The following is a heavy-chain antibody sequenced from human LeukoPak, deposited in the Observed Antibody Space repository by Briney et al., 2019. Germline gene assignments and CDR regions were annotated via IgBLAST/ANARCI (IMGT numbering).Heavy chain of an antibody. CDR2: ISAYNGNT. CDR1: GYTFTSYG. CDR3: ARDQEGGYSYGLSDAFDI. J-gene: IGHJ3*02. D-gene: IGHD5-18*01. V-gene: IGHV1-18*01. Sequence: ASVKVSCKASGYTFTSYGISWVRQAPGQGLEWMGWISAYNGNTNYAQKLQGRVTMTTDTSTSTAYMELRSLRSDDTALYYCARDQEGGYSYGLSDAFDIWGQGTMVTVSS.